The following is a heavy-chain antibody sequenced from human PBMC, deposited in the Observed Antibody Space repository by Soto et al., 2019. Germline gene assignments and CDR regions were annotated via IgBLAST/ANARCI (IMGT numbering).Heavy chain of an antibody. D-gene: IGHD6-6*01. CDR3: ASANSSSYTRGGSFDY. J-gene: IGHJ4*02. V-gene: IGHV4-34*01. Sequence: SETLSLTCAVYGGSFSGYYWSWIRQPPGKGLEWIGEINHSGSTNYNPSLKSRVTISVDTSKNQFSLKLSSVTAADTAVYYCASANSSSYTRGGSFDYWGQGTLVTVS. CDR2: INHSGST. CDR1: GGSFSGYY.